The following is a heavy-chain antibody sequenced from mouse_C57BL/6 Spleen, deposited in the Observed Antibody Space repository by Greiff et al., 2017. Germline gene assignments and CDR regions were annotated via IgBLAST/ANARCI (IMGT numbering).Heavy chain of an antibody. CDR2: IRNKANGYTT. J-gene: IGHJ4*01. V-gene: IGHV7-3*01. Sequence: EVKLMESGGGLVQPGGSLSLSCAASGFTFTDYYMSWVRQPPGKALEWLGFIRNKANGYTTEYSASVKGRFTISRDNSQSILYLQMNALRAEDSATYYCARDYYGSKSAMDYWGQGTSVTVSS. D-gene: IGHD1-1*01. CDR1: GFTFTDYY. CDR3: ARDYYGSKSAMDY.